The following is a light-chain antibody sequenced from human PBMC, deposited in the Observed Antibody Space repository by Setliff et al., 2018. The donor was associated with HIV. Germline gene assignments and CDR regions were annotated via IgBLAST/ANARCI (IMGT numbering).Light chain of an antibody. CDR3: SSYAITNTLP. J-gene: IGLJ1*01. Sequence: QSALTQHASVSGSPGQSITISCTGTSSDVGGYNHVSWYQQHPGKAPKLIISEVRNRPSGISSRFSGSKSGNTASLTISGLQAEDEAEYYCSSYAITNTLPFGTGTKVTVL. V-gene: IGLV2-14*01. CDR2: EVR. CDR1: SSDVGGYNH.